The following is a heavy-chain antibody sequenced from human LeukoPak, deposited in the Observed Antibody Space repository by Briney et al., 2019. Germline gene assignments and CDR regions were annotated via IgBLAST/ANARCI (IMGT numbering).Heavy chain of an antibody. Sequence: PGGSLRLSCAASGFTFSSYGMSWVRQAPGKGLEWVGRIKSKTDGGTTDYAAPVKGRFTISRDDSKNTLYLQMNSLKTEDTAVYYCARNPTGDYGYYDLWGRGTLVTVSS. V-gene: IGHV3-15*01. CDR2: IKSKTDGGTT. J-gene: IGHJ2*01. CDR3: ARNPTGDYGYYDL. CDR1: GFTFSSYG. D-gene: IGHD2-8*02.